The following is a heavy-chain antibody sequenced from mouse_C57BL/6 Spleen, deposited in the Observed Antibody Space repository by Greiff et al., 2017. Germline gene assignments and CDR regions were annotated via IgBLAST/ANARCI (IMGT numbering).Heavy chain of an antibody. J-gene: IGHJ2*01. CDR2: INYDGSST. D-gene: IGHD4-1*02. CDR3: ARDAPTGYFDY. Sequence: EVQLVESEGGLVQPGSSMKLSCTASGFTFSDYYMAWVRQVPEKGLEWVANINYDGSSTYYLDSLKSRFIISGDNAKNILYLQMSSLKSEDTATYYGARDAPTGYFDYWGQGTTLTVSS. V-gene: IGHV5-16*01. CDR1: GFTFSDYY.